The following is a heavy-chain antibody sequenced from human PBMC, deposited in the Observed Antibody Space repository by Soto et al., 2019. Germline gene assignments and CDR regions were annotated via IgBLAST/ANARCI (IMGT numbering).Heavy chain of an antibody. D-gene: IGHD6-19*01. J-gene: IGHJ1*01. CDR1: GGSISSYY. V-gene: IGHV4-59*01. Sequence: PSETLSLTCTVSGGSISSYYWSWIRQPPGKGLEWIGYIYYSGSTNYNPSLKSRVTISVDTSKNQFSLKLSSVTAADTAMYYCASSPWGIAVAGTPYFQHWGQGTLVTVSS. CDR2: IYYSGST. CDR3: ASSPWGIAVAGTPYFQH.